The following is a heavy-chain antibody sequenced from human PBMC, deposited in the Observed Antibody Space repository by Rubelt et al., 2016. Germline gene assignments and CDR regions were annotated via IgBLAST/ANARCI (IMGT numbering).Heavy chain of an antibody. CDR3: AGMVNDFWSGYHNWFDP. J-gene: IGHJ5*02. D-gene: IGHD3-3*01. CDR2: ISAYNGNT. Sequence: QVQLVQSGAEVKKPGASVKVSCKASGYTFTSYGISWVRQAPGQGLEWMGWISAYNGNTNYAQKLQGRGTMTTDTSTGTAYMELRSLRSDATAVYYCAGMVNDFWSGYHNWFDPWGQGTLVTVSS. V-gene: IGHV1-18*01. CDR1: GYTFTSYG.